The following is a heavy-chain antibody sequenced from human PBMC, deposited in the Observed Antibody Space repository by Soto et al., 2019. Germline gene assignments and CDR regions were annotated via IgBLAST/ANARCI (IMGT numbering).Heavy chain of an antibody. D-gene: IGHD2-21*02. CDR3: ATPGVAVTAAPWYFDL. CDR1: GYTLTELS. V-gene: IGHV1-24*01. J-gene: IGHJ2*01. CDR2: FDPEDGET. Sequence: QVQLVQSGAEVKKPGASVKVSCKVSGYTLTELSMHWVRQAPGKGLEWMEGFDPEDGETIYAQKFQGRVTMTEDTSTDTAYMELSSLRSEDTAVYYCATPGVAVTAAPWYFDLWGRGTLVTVSS.